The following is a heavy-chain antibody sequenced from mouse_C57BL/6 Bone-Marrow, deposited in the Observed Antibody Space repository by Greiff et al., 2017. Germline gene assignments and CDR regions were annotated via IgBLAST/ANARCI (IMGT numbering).Heavy chain of an antibody. V-gene: IGHV1-74*01. CDR3: AILYYYGSFAY. Sequence: QVQLQQPGAELVKPGASVKVSCKASGYTFTSYWMHWVKQRPGQGLEWIGRIHPSASDTNYNQKFKGKATLTVDKSSSTAYMQLSSLTSEDSAVYYCAILYYYGSFAYWGQGTLVTVSA. CDR2: IHPSASDT. D-gene: IGHD1-1*01. J-gene: IGHJ3*01. CDR1: GYTFTSYW.